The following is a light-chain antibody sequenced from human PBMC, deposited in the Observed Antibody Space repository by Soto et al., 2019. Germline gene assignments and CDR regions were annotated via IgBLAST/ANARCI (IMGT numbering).Light chain of an antibody. CDR2: TSS. J-gene: IGKJ1*01. Sequence: DIQMTQSPSSLSASIGDRVTITCRASETINKYLNWYQQKPGKPPKLLIYTSSTLPSGVPSRFSGSRPGTNFTLTNNSLQPEDFATYYCHQSYQTPQKFGQGTKVEIK. CDR1: ETINKY. V-gene: IGKV1-39*01. CDR3: HQSYQTPQK.